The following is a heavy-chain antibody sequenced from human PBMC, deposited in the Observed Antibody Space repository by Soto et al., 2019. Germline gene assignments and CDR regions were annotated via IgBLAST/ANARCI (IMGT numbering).Heavy chain of an antibody. J-gene: IGHJ6*03. D-gene: IGHD2-2*01. CDR2: INPNSGGT. V-gene: IGHV1-2*04. CDR3: ARGYCSSTSCYGHYYYYMDV. CDR1: GGTFSSYA. Sequence: ASVKVSGKASGGTFSSYAISWVRQAPGQGLEWMGGINPNSGGTNYAQKFQGWVTMTRDTSISTAYMELSRLRSDDTAVYYCARGYCSSTSCYGHYYYYMDVWGKGTTVTVSS.